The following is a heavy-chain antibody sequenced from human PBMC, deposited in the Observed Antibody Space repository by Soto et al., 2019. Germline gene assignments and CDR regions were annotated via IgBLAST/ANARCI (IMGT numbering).Heavy chain of an antibody. Sequence: GGSLRLSCAASGFTFSDYYMSWIRQAPGKGLEWVSYISSSSSYTNYADSVKGRFTISRDNAKNSLYLQMNSLRAEDTAVYYCARARSTYGQRTGYDYWGQGTLVTVSS. J-gene: IGHJ4*02. D-gene: IGHD3-10*01. CDR2: ISSSSSYT. V-gene: IGHV3-11*05. CDR3: ARARSTYGQRTGYDY. CDR1: GFTFSDYY.